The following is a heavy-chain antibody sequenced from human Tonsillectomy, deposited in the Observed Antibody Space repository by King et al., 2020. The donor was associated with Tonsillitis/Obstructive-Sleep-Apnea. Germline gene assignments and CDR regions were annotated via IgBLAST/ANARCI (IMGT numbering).Heavy chain of an antibody. CDR2: INPSDGTT. CDR1: GYTFTTYY. CDR3: GRWYGRSGGCFGGGDY. J-gene: IGHJ4*02. Sequence: GQLVQSGAEVKKPGASVRVSCKASGYTFTTYYMQWVRQAPGQGREWMGIINPSDGTTSYAQKLQGRVTMTRDTSTRTVYMGLSSLTYEDTAMYYCGRWYGRSGGCFGGGDYWGQGTLVTVSS. D-gene: IGHD2-15*01. V-gene: IGHV1-46*04.